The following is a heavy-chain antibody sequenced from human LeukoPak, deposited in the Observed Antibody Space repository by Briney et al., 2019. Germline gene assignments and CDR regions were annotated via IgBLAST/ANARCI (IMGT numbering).Heavy chain of an antibody. CDR3: ARDRDYSNTERGFDY. D-gene: IGHD4-11*01. V-gene: IGHV1-2*02. CDR1: GYTFTDYY. CDR2: INPNSGET. Sequence: ASVKVSCKTSGYTFTDYYIHWVRQAPGQGLEWMGWINPNSGETNSAQKFQGRVTMTGDTSISTAYMELRRVTSDDTAVYYCARDRDYSNTERGFDYWGQGTLDTVSS. J-gene: IGHJ4*02.